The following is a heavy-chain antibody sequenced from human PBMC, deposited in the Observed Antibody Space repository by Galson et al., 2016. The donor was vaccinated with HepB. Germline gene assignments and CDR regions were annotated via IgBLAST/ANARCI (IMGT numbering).Heavy chain of an antibody. J-gene: IGHJ6*02. CDR2: ISSGPGHI. D-gene: IGHD2-2*02. CDR3: ARDGGYCSSSSCYKPYRYYYYSYGMDV. V-gene: IGHV3-21*01. Sequence: SLRLSCAASGFAFSNYSMNWVRQAPGKGLEWVSSISSGPGHIFYADSVKGRFTISRDNAKNSVSLQMNSLRAEDSAVYFCARDGGYCSSSSCYKPYRYYYYSYGMDVWGQGTTVTVSS. CDR1: GFAFSNYS.